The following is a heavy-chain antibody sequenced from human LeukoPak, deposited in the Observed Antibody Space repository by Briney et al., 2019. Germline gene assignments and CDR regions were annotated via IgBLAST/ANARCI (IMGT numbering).Heavy chain of an antibody. Sequence: SETLSLTCGVSSGSITNYYWSWIRQPPGKGLEWIGFIYHSGSTNYNPSLNSRVTISVDTSKNQFSLKLTSMTAADTAVYFCARQLTHLYPHGSVTYPGLYYFDSWGQGILVTVSS. CDR1: SGSITNYY. CDR2: IYHSGST. V-gene: IGHV4-59*08. J-gene: IGHJ4*02. CDR3: ARQLTHLYPHGSVTYPGLYYFDS. D-gene: IGHD4-11*01.